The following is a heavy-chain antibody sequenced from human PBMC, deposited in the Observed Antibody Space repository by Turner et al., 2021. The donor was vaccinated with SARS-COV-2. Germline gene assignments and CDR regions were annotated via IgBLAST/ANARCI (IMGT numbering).Heavy chain of an antibody. V-gene: IGHV4-39*01. CDR3: AGSPSAVYFIS. CDR2: VLDSETT. CDR1: GGSVDSSTYY. D-gene: IGHD3-10*01. J-gene: IGHJ5*02. Sequence: QLLLRESGSGLVKPSETLSPTCTVSGGSVDSSTYYWGWIRQPPGKGLEWLGSVLDSETTFYNPSLSSRVTISIDASRNQFSLRLASVTAADTDVYYCAGSPSAVYFISWGLGTLVTVSS.